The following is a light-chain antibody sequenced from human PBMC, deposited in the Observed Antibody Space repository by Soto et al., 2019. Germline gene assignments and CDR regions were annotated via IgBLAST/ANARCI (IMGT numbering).Light chain of an antibody. CDR2: GAS. V-gene: IGKV3-15*01. Sequence: EIVLTQSPGTLSLSPGERATLSCRASQSVSSNLAWYQQKPGQAPRLLIYGASTRAPGIPARFSGSGSGTEFTLTISSLQSEDFAVYYCQQYNKWPRTFGQGTKVDI. J-gene: IGKJ1*01. CDR3: QQYNKWPRT. CDR1: QSVSSN.